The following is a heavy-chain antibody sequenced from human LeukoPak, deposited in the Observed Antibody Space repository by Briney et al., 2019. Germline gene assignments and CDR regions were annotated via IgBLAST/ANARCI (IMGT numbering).Heavy chain of an antibody. Sequence: ASAKVSCKASGYTFTSYGISWVRQAPGQGLEWMGWISAYNGNTNYAQKLQGRVTMTTDTSTSAAYMELRSLRSDDTAVYYCARDGVVPAAMPFDYWGQGTLVTVSS. CDR1: GYTFTSYG. CDR3: ARDGVVPAAMPFDY. CDR2: ISAYNGNT. D-gene: IGHD2-2*01. J-gene: IGHJ4*02. V-gene: IGHV1-18*04.